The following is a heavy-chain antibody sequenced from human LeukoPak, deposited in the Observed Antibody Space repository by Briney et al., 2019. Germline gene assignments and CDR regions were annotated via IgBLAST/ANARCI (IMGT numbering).Heavy chain of an antibody. D-gene: IGHD3-22*01. CDR2: IGSKAYGGTT. CDR3: SRGNYDSSIWAY. CDR1: GFSFGDYA. J-gene: IGHJ4*02. Sequence: GGSLRLSCTASGFSFGDYAMTWVRQAPGKGLEGVGSIGSKAYGGTTEHAASVNGRFTVSRDDSKSIAFLQMNSLKTEDTAVYYCSRGNYDSSIWAYWGQGTLVTVSS. V-gene: IGHV3-49*04.